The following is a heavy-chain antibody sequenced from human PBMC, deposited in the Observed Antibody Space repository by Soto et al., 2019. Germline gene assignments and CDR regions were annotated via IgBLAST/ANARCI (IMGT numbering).Heavy chain of an antibody. J-gene: IGHJ6*04. CDR3: ARQGPTPYDSMDV. CDR2: IYYSGST. Sequence: SETLSLTCTVSGGSISSSSYYWGWIRQPPGKGLEWIGSIYYSGSTYYNPSLKSRVTISVDTSKNQFSLKLSSVTAADTAVYYCARQGPTPYDSMDVWGKGTTVTVSS. V-gene: IGHV4-39*01. D-gene: IGHD3-3*01. CDR1: GGSISSSSYY.